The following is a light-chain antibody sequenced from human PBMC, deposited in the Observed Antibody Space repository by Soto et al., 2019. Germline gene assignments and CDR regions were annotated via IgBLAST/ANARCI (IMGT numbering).Light chain of an antibody. Sequence: EIVLTQSPGTLSLSPGERATLSCRASQSFSSNYLAWYQQKPGQAPRLLIYGASTRATGIPDRFSGTESGTDFTRTISRLEPEDSAVYYCQQYSSEWTFGQGTKVEI. CDR3: QQYSSEWT. CDR1: QSFSSNY. V-gene: IGKV3-20*01. CDR2: GAS. J-gene: IGKJ1*01.